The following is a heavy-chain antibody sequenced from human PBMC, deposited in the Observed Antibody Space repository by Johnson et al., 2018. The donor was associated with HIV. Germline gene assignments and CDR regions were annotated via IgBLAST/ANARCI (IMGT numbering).Heavy chain of an antibody. CDR3: ARDRTYCSGGSCYFDAFDI. V-gene: IGHV3-33*01. CDR2: IWYDGSNK. J-gene: IGHJ3*02. D-gene: IGHD2-15*01. CDR1: GFTFSSYG. Sequence: QMLLVESGGGVVQPGRSMRLSCAASGFTFSSYGMHWVRQAPGKGLEWVAVIWYDGSNKYYADSVTGRFTISRDNSKNTLYLQMNSLRAEDTAVYYCARDRTYCSGGSCYFDAFDIWGQGTMVTVSS.